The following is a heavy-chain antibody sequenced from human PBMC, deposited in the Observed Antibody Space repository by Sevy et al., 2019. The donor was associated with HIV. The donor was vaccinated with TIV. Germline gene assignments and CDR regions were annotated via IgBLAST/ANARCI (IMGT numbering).Heavy chain of an antibody. D-gene: IGHD4-17*01. CDR3: ARDHVKDGDLGDYYYFAMDV. CDR2: ISGDGDTI. CDR1: GFTFGDYA. Sequence: GGSLRLSCTASGFTFGDYAMSWVRQAPGKGLEWLSYISGDGDTIYYTNSVKGRFTISRDNAKKSLYLQMNSLRAEDTAVYYCARDHVKDGDLGDYYYFAMDVWGQGTSVTVSS. J-gene: IGHJ6*02. V-gene: IGHV3-11*01.